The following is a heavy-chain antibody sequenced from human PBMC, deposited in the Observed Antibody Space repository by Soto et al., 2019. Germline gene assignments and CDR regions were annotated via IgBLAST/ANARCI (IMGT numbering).Heavy chain of an antibody. CDR3: ASPTLIGYCSGGSCYSNFDY. CDR1: GCSISSSSYY. D-gene: IGHD2-15*01. Sequence: SETLSLTCTVSGCSISSSSYYWGWIRQPPGKGLEWIGSIYYSGSTYYNPSLKSRVTISVDTSKNQFSLKLSSVTAADTAVYYCASPTLIGYCSGGSCYSNFDYWGQGTLVTVSS. V-gene: IGHV4-39*01. CDR2: IYYSGST. J-gene: IGHJ4*02.